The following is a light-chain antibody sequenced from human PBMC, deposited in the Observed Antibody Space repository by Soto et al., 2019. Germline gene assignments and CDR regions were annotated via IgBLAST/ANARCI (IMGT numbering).Light chain of an antibody. CDR1: QSVSNNY. V-gene: IGKV3-20*01. CDR3: QQYASSPQT. CDR2: GAS. J-gene: IGKJ1*01. Sequence: EIVLTQSPGTLSLSPGERATLSCRASQSVSNNYLAWYQQKPGQAPRLLIYGASNRATGIPDRFSASGSGTDFTLTISRLEPEDFAVYSCQQYASSPQTFGQGTKVDIK.